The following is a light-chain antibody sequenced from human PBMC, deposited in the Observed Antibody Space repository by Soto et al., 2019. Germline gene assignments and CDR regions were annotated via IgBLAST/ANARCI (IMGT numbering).Light chain of an antibody. CDR2: EVN. Sequence: QSVLTQPASVSGSPGQSITISCTGTSSDIGGYNYVSWYQQHPGKAPKLMLYEVNTRPSGVSNRFSGSKSGNTASLTISGLQAEDEADYYCSSYTGSSSLVVFGGGTKLTVL. V-gene: IGLV2-14*01. CDR3: SSYTGSSSLVV. CDR1: SSDIGGYNY. J-gene: IGLJ3*02.